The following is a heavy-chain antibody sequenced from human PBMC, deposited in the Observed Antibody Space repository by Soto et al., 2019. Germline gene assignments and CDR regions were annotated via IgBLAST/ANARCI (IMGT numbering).Heavy chain of an antibody. CDR1: GYSFTSYW. J-gene: IGHJ6*03. CDR3: ARHWYSSSSVLGYYYMDV. D-gene: IGHD6-6*01. V-gene: IGHV5-51*01. Sequence: PGESLKLSCKGSGYSFTSYWIGWVRQMPGKSLEWMGIIYPGDSDTRYSPSFQGQVTISADKSISTAYLQWSSLKASDTAMYYCARHWYSSSSVLGYYYMDVWGKGTTVTVSS. CDR2: IYPGDSDT.